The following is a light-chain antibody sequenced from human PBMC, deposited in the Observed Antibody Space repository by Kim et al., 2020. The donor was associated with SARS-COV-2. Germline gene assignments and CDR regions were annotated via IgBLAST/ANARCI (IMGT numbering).Light chain of an antibody. Sequence: SYELTQPPSVSVSPGQTASITCSGYKLGDKYVSWYQQKPGQSPVVVIYQDNQRHSGIPERFSGSNSGNTATLTISGTQAMDEADYYCQAWDSSTHTHV. CDR3: QAWDSSTHTHV. J-gene: IGLJ1*01. V-gene: IGLV3-1*01. CDR1: KLGDKY. CDR2: QDN.